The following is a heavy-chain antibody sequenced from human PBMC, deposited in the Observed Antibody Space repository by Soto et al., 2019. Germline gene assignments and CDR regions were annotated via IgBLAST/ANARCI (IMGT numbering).Heavy chain of an antibody. CDR2: ISGSSGNST. V-gene: IGHV3-23*01. CDR1: EFTFSCYA. D-gene: IGHD5-18*01. CDR3: AKHRYRGGYYYNGMHV. Sequence: VGSLGLSCAASEFTFSCYAMNWVLQAPGKGLEWVSFISGSSGNSTYYADSVKGRFTVYRDNAKNTLYLQMNSLRAEDTAVYYCAKHRYRGGYYYNGMHVWGQGNSVTVSS. J-gene: IGHJ6*02.